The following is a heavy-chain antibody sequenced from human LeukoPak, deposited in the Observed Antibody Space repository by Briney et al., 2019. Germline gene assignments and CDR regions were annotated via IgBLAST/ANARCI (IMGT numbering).Heavy chain of an antibody. D-gene: IGHD4-17*01. J-gene: IGHJ6*02. Sequence: GGSPRLSCAASGFTFSSYSMNWVRQAPGKGLEWVSYISSSSSTIYYADSVKGRFTISRDNAKNSLYLQMNSLRAEDTAVYYCARDLNGDYGGYYGMDVWGQGTTVTVSS. CDR2: ISSSSSTI. CDR1: GFTFSSYS. CDR3: ARDLNGDYGGYYGMDV. V-gene: IGHV3-48*04.